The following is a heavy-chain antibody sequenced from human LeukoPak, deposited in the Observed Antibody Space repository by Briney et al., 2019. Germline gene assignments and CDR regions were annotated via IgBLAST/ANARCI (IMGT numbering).Heavy chain of an antibody. J-gene: IGHJ5*02. CDR3: ARFAPGGLHTIFGVVPLAPWFDP. CDR1: GGSFSSYY. V-gene: IGHV4-39*01. Sequence: SETLSLTCAVYGGSFSSYYWGWIRQPPGKGLEWIGSIYYSGSTYYNPSLKSRVTISVDTSKNQFSLKLSSVTAADTAVYYCARFAPGGLHTIFGVVPLAPWFDPWGQGTLVTVSS. CDR2: IYYSGST. D-gene: IGHD3-3*01.